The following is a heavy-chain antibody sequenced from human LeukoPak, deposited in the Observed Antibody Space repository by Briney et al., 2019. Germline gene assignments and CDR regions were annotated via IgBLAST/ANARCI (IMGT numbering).Heavy chain of an antibody. Sequence: SQTLSLTCAISGDSVSSNSAAWNWIRQSPSRGLEWLGRTYYRSKWYSDYAVSVKSRITINPDTSKNQFSLQLNSVTPEDTAVYYCAGAAYYYDSSGSFDYWGQGTLVTVSS. CDR3: AGAAYYYDSSGSFDY. CDR1: GDSVSSNSAA. CDR2: TYYRSKWYS. V-gene: IGHV6-1*01. J-gene: IGHJ4*02. D-gene: IGHD3-22*01.